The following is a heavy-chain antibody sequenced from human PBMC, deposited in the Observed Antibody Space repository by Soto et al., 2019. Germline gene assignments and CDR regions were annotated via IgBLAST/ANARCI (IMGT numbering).Heavy chain of an antibody. V-gene: IGHV3-23*01. CDR3: AHGGVPAAVPRWGFDF. CDR1: GFTFSSYA. J-gene: IGHJ4*02. Sequence: EVQLLESGGGLVQPGGSLRLSCAASGFTFSSYAMSWVRQAPGKGLEWVSGINAKGDSTFYADSVKGRFAVSRDNPRNTLYLHMSSLRLDDTAIDYCAHGGVPAAVPRWGFDFWGQGTLVTVSS. CDR2: INAKGDST. D-gene: IGHD2-2*01.